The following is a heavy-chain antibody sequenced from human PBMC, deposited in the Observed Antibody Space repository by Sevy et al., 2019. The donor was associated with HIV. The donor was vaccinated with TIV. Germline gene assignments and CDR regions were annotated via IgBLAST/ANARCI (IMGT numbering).Heavy chain of an antibody. CDR2: IFPNSGVT. D-gene: IGHD1-7*01. CDR3: ARDAGGGTPNSGLDV. J-gene: IGHJ6*02. V-gene: IGHV1-2*06. Sequence: ASVKVSCKASGYTFTDEYLHWVRQAPGQGLEWMGRIFPNSGVTNSAQRFRGRVTMTRDTSISTAYMELSGLRSDATAVYYCARDAGGGTPNSGLDVWGQGTTVTVSS. CDR1: GYTFTDEY.